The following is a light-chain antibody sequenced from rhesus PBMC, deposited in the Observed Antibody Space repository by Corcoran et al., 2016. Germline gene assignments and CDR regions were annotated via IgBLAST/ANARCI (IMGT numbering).Light chain of an antibody. CDR2: DAS. Sequence: DIQMTQSPSSLSASVGDTVTITCQASQGISNSLAWYQQKSGQAPKVLMYDASTFQSGVPSRFSGSGSGTEFTLTISSLQAEDFATYYCQQHKTFPYSFGQGTKVEI. CDR3: QQHKTFPYS. V-gene: IGKV1-25*01. J-gene: IGKJ2*01. CDR1: QGISNS.